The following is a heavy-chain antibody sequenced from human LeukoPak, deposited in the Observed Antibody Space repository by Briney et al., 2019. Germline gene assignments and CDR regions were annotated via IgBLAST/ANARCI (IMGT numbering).Heavy chain of an antibody. V-gene: IGHV1-2*06. CDR1: GYTFTGYY. CDR2: INPNSGGT. D-gene: IGHD5-18*01. J-gene: IGHJ4*02. Sequence: ASVKVSRKASGYTFTGYYMHWVRQAPGQGLEWMGRINPNSGGTNYAQKFQGRVTMTRDTSISTAYMELSRLRSDDTAVYYCARDLRLGRGYSYGVWGQGTLVTVSS. CDR3: ARDLRLGRGYSYGV.